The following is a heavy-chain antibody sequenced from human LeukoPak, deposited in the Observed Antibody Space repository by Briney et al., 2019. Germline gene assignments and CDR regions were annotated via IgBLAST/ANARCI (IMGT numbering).Heavy chain of an antibody. CDR3: ARASVRGVNLALGY. CDR2: IRYDGSDK. J-gene: IGHJ4*02. V-gene: IGHV3-30*02. CDR1: GFTFSSYG. D-gene: IGHD3-10*01. Sequence: GGSLRLSCAASGFTFSSYGMHWVRQAPGKGLEWVAFIRYDGSDKYYADSVKGRFTISRDTSKNTLYLQMNSLRPDDTAVYYCARASVRGVNLALGYWGQGTLVTVSS.